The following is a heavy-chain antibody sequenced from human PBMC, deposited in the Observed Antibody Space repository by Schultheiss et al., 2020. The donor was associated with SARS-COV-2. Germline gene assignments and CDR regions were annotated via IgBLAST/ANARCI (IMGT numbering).Heavy chain of an antibody. V-gene: IGHV3-20*04. CDR3: ARDTRGIFDY. CDR1: GFTFDDYG. D-gene: IGHD3-10*01. Sequence: GESLKISCAASGFTFDDYGMSWVRQAPGKGLEWVSGINWNGGSTGYADSVKGRFTISRDNAKNSLYLQMNSLRAEDTALYYCARDTRGIFDYWGQGTLVTVSS. J-gene: IGHJ4*02. CDR2: INWNGGST.